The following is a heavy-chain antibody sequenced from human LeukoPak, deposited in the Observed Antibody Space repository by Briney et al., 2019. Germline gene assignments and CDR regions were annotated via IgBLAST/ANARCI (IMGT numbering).Heavy chain of an antibody. D-gene: IGHD4-11*01. Sequence: GGSLRLSCAASGFTFSSNYMSWVRQAPGKGLEWVSVIYSGGSIYYADSVKVRFTISRDNSKNTLYLQMNSRRAEDTVVYYSARYFNNYDAFDIWGQGTMVTVSS. V-gene: IGHV3-66*01. CDR1: GFTFSSNY. CDR3: ARYFNNYDAFDI. CDR2: IYSGGSI. J-gene: IGHJ3*02.